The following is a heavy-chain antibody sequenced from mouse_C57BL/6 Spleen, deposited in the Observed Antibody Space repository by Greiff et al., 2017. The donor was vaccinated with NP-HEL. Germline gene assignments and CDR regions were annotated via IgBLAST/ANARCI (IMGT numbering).Heavy chain of an antibody. CDR2: IDPSDSYT. CDR1: GYTFTSYW. D-gene: IGHD4-1*01. J-gene: IGHJ1*03. Sequence: QVQLQQPGAELVMPGASVKLSCKASGYTFTSYWMHWVKQRPGQGLEWIGEIDPSDSYTNYNQKFKGKSTLTVDKSSSTAYMQLSSLTSEGSAVYYCARSGRGYFDVWGTGTTVTVSS. CDR3: ARSGRGYFDV. V-gene: IGHV1-69*01.